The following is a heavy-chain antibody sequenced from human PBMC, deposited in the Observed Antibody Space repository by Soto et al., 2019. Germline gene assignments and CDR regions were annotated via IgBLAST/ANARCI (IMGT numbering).Heavy chain of an antibody. CDR1: GFTFSSYA. Sequence: WGSLRLSCSASGFTFSSYAMHWCRQAPGKGLEYVSAISSNGGSTYYADSVKGRFTISRDNSKNTLYLQMSSLRSEDTAVYYCASKGNYYDSSGPKRRYYYGMDVWGQGTTVTVSS. CDR3: ASKGNYYDSSGPKRRYYYGMDV. J-gene: IGHJ6*02. CDR2: ISSNGGST. V-gene: IGHV3-64D*06. D-gene: IGHD3-22*01.